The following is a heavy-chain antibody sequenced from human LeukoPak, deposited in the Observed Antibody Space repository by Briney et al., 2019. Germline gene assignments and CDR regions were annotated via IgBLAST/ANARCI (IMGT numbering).Heavy chain of an antibody. V-gene: IGHV3-11*04. D-gene: IGHD3-22*01. CDR2: ISSSGSII. CDR1: GFTFSDYY. CDR3: ARYYYDSSVYYSFDY. J-gene: IGHJ4*02. Sequence: PGGSLRLSCAASGFTFSDYYMSWIRQAPGKGLEWVSYISSSGSIIYYADSVKGRFTISRDNAKNSLYLQMNSLRAEDTAVYYCARYYYDSSVYYSFDYWGQGTLVTVSS.